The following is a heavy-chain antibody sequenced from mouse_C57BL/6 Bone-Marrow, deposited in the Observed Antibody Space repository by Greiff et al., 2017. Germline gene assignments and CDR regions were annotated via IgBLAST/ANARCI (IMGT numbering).Heavy chain of an antibody. CDR2: IYPGSGNT. V-gene: IGHV1-76*01. Sequence: VQRVESGAELVRPGASVKLSCKASGYTFTDYYINWVKQRPGQGLEWIARIYPGSGNTYYNEKFKGKATLTAEKSSSTAYMQLSSLTSEDSAVYFCARSYYGSSYWYFDVWGTGTTVTVSS. CDR3: ARSYYGSSYWYFDV. CDR1: GYTFTDYY. D-gene: IGHD1-1*01. J-gene: IGHJ1*03.